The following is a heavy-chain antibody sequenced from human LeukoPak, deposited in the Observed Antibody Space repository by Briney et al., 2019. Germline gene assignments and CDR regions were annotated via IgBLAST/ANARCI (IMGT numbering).Heavy chain of an antibody. Sequence: GGSLGLSCAASGFTVSSKYMSWVRQAPGKGLEWVSVIYSSGSTYYADSVKGRFTISRDNSKNTLYLQMNSLRAEDTAVYYCARAPPEWLSMYYFDYWGQGTLVTVSS. CDR2: IYSSGST. V-gene: IGHV3-66*01. CDR1: GFTVSSKY. CDR3: ARAPPEWLSMYYFDY. D-gene: IGHD3-3*01. J-gene: IGHJ4*02.